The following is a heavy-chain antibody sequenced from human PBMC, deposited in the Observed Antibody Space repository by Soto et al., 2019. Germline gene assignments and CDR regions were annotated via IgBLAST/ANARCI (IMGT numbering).Heavy chain of an antibody. CDR1: EFTFSSYW. CDR3: VRVGRLGGY. V-gene: IGHV3-7*03. J-gene: IGHJ4*02. Sequence: GGSLRLSCTASEFTFSSYWMSWVRQAPGKGLGWVANIKEDGSGKYYVDSVKGRFSISRDNARNSLYLQMNSLRVEDTAVYYCVRVGRLGGYWGQGALVTVSS. CDR2: IKEDGSGK. D-gene: IGHD3-16*01.